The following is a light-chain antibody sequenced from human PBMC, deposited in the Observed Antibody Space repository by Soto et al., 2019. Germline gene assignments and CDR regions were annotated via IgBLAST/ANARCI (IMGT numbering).Light chain of an antibody. CDR3: QQRSDWPIT. V-gene: IGKV3-11*01. CDR2: DAS. J-gene: IGKJ5*01. CDR1: QSITTY. Sequence: EIVLTQSPATLSLSPGERATFSCRASQSITTYLAWYQQKPGQAPRLLIYDASNRATGIPARFSGSGSETDVTLTISSLEPEDFAVYYCQQRSDWPITFGQGTRLEI.